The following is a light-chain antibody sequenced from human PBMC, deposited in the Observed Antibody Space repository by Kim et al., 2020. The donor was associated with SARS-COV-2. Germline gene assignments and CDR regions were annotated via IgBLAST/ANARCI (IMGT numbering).Light chain of an antibody. Sequence: DIQLTQSPSSLSASIGDRVTITCRASQDISSYLAWYQQKPGKAPKLLIYPASTLHSGVPSRFSGSGSGAEFTLTVSSLQPEDFATYYCQQLNTYPRTFGQGTKVDIK. CDR3: QQLNTYPRT. CDR1: QDISSY. CDR2: PAS. J-gene: IGKJ1*01. V-gene: IGKV1-9*01.